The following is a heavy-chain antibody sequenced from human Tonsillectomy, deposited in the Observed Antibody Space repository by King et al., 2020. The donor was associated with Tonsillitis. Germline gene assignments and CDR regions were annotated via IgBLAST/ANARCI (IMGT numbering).Heavy chain of an antibody. CDR3: ARFGLYYYDSSAYYYSFDY. Sequence: VQLKQWGAGLLKPSETLSLTCAVYGGSFSGYWWSWFRQSPGKGLEWIDEINHSGSTNYNPSLKSRVTIAADTSKNQFSLKLSSATAADTAVYYCARFGLYYYDSSAYYYSFDYWGQGALVTVSS. J-gene: IGHJ4*02. CDR1: GGSFSGYW. V-gene: IGHV4-34*01. D-gene: IGHD3-22*01. CDR2: INHSGST.